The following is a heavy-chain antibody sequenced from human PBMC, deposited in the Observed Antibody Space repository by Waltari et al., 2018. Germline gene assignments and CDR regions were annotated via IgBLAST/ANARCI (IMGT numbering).Heavy chain of an antibody. Sequence: LQLQESGPGLVKPSETLSLTCSVSGGSISSSSYYCRWIRQPPGKGLAWVSSISSSSSYIYYADSVKGRFTISRDNAKNSLYLQMNSLRAEDTAVYYCARAAAAIGDAFDIWGQGTMVTVSS. CDR1: GGSISSSSYY. J-gene: IGHJ3*02. CDR3: ARAAAAIGDAFDI. V-gene: IGHV3-21*01. CDR2: ISSSSSYI. D-gene: IGHD6-25*01.